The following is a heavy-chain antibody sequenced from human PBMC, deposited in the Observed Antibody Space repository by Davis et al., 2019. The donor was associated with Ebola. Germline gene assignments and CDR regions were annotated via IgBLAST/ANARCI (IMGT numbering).Heavy chain of an antibody. CDR2: ISSSGSTI. D-gene: IGHD6-19*01. V-gene: IGHV3-48*03. CDR3: AREITYSSGWYGGAFDI. CDR1: GFTFSSYE. Sequence: GGSLRLSCAASGFTFSSYEMNWVRQAPGKGLEWVSYISSSGSTIYYADSVKGRFTISRDNAKNSLYLQMNSLRAEDTAVYYCAREITYSSGWYGGAFDIWGQGTMVTVSS. J-gene: IGHJ3*02.